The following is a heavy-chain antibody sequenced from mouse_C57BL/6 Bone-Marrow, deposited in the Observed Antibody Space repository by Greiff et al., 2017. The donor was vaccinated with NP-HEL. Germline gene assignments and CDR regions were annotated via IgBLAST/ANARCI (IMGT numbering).Heavy chain of an antibody. D-gene: IGHD2-4*01. CDR2: INPNNGGT. CDR3: ARRGYDYGPFAY. CDR1: GYTFTDYN. Sequence: VQLKESGPELVKPGASVKMSCKASGYTFTDYNMHWVKQSHGKSLEWIGYINPNNGGTSYNQKFQGKATLTVNQSSSTAYMELRSLTSEDSAVYYCARRGYDYGPFAYWGQGTLVTVSA. V-gene: IGHV1-22*01. J-gene: IGHJ3*01.